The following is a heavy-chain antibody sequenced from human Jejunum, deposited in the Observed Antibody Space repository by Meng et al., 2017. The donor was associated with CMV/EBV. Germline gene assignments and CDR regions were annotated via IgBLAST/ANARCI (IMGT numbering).Heavy chain of an antibody. V-gene: IGHV4-30-4*08. CDR1: GGSIGSGDYY. Sequence: QGQLPESGPGLGKPSQTLSLPCSVSGGSIGSGDYYWSWIRQPPGKGLEWIGYIHDTGSTYYNPSLKSRVDISLGTSRNHFSLTLSSVTAEDTAVYFCARGSIFVSFDSWGQGTLVTVSS. D-gene: IGHD3-3*01. CDR3: ARGSIFVSFDS. CDR2: IHDTGST. J-gene: IGHJ4*02.